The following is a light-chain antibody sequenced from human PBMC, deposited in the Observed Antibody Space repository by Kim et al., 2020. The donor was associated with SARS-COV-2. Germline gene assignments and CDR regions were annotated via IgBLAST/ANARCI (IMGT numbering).Light chain of an antibody. J-gene: IGKJ4*01. CDR1: HDISNS. V-gene: IGKV1-NL1*01. Sequence: AHFGDRLTLTDRATHDISNSLAWYQQKPGQAPKLLLSATSKLERGVPSRFSGSGSGTTYTLTISNLQPEDFATYYCQQYYSHPLTFGGGTKVDIK. CDR2: ATS. CDR3: QQYYSHPLT.